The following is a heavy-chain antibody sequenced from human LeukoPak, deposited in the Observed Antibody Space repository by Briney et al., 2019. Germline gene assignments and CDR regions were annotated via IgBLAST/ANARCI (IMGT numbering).Heavy chain of an antibody. J-gene: IGHJ6*03. CDR1: GGSISSSSYY. V-gene: IGHV4-39*01. Sequence: KPSETLSLTCTVSGGSISSSSYYWGWIRQPPGKGLEWIGSIYYSGSTYYNPSLKSRVTISVDTSKNQFSLKLSSVTAADTAVYYCARGGIWGDYYYYMDVWGKGTTVTISS. D-gene: IGHD3-16*01. CDR3: ARGGIWGDYYYYMDV. CDR2: IYYSGST.